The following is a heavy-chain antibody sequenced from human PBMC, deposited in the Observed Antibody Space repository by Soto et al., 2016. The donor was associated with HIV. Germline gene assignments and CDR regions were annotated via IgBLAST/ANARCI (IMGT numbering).Heavy chain of an antibody. V-gene: IGHV3-48*04. Sequence: EVQLVESGGGLVQPGGSLRLSCAASGFTFNSYTMNWVRQAPGKGLEWISYISSSGSSIYYADSVKGRFTISRDNAKNSLYLQMNSLRVDDTAVYYCARDGHTVDLDYWGQGTLVAVSS. CDR3: ARDGHTVDLDY. J-gene: IGHJ4*02. D-gene: IGHD4-17*01. CDR2: ISSSGSSI. CDR1: GFTFNSYT.